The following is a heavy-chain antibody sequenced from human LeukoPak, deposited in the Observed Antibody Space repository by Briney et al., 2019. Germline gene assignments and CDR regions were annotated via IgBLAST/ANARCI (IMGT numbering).Heavy chain of an antibody. CDR1: GGSISSGGYY. CDR2: IYYSGST. V-gene: IGHV4-31*03. CDR3: ARNFMTTDKEYFDY. D-gene: IGHD4-17*01. J-gene: IGHJ4*02. Sequence: KPSETLSLTCTVSGGSISSGGYYWSWIRQHPGKGLEWIGYIYYSGSTYYNPSLKSRVTISVDTSKNQFSLKLSSVTAADTAVYYCARNFMTTDKEYFDYWGQGTLVTVSS.